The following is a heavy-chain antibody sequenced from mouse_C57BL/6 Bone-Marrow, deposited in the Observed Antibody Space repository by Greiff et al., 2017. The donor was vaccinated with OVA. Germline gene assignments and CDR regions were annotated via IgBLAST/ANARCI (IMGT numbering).Heavy chain of an antibody. CDR2: IWRGGST. J-gene: IGHJ4*01. Sequence: VMLVESGPGLVQPSQSLSITCTVSGFSLTSYGVHWVRQSPGKGLEWLGVIWRGGSTDYNAAFMSRLSITKDNSKSQVFFKMNSLQADDTAIYDCAKNSSNHAMDYWGQGTSVTVSS. D-gene: IGHD2-5*01. V-gene: IGHV2-5*01. CDR1: GFSLTSYG. CDR3: AKNSSNHAMDY.